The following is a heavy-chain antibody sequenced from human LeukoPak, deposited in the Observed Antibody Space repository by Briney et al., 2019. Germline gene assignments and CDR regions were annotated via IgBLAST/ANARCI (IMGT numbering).Heavy chain of an antibody. J-gene: IGHJ6*02. Sequence: GSLRLSCTGSGFIFGDHAMSWVRQAPGKGLEWVGFIRSKAYRGTTEYAASVKGRFTISRDDSASIAYLQMNSLRTEDTAVYYCARGPIQLWIHNAMDVWGQGTTVTVSS. V-gene: IGHV3-49*04. CDR2: IRSKAYRGTT. CDR1: GFIFGDHA. D-gene: IGHD5-18*01. CDR3: ARGPIQLWIHNAMDV.